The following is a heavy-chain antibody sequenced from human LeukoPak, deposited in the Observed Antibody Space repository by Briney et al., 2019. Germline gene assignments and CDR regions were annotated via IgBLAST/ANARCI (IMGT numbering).Heavy chain of an antibody. J-gene: IGHJ6*02. CDR2: ISYDGSNK. D-gene: IGHD1-26*01. Sequence: GGSLRLSCAASGFTFSSYAMHWVRQAPGNGLEWVAVISYDGSNKYYADSVKGRFTISRDNSKNTLYLQMNSLRAEDTAVYYCARAQGGSYGRDYYYYYAMDVWGQGTTVTVSS. CDR1: GFTFSSYA. CDR3: ARAQGGSYGRDYYYYYAMDV. V-gene: IGHV3-30*01.